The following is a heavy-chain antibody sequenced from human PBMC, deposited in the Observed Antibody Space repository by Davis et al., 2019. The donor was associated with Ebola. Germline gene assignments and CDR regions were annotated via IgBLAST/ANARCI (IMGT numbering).Heavy chain of an antibody. D-gene: IGHD7-27*01. V-gene: IGHV3-11*04. J-gene: IGHJ4*02. CDR3: ARDKDWGSIDY. Sequence: GESLKILCAASGFTFSDYYMTWIRQAPGKGLEWLSYISISGDTMYNVDSVKGRFTISRDNAKNSLSLQMNSLTTEDTAVYYCARDKDWGSIDYWGQGTLVTVSS. CDR1: GFTFSDYY. CDR2: ISISGDTM.